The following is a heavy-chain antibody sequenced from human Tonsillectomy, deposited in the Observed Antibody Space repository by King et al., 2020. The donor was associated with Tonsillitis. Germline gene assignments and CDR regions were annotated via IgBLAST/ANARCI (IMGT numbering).Heavy chain of an antibody. D-gene: IGHD6-19*01. CDR2: IRYDGSNK. CDR3: AKDEWQWLVEMDYFAY. V-gene: IGHV3-30*02. CDR1: GFTFSNYG. Sequence: VQLVESWGGVVQPGGSLRLSCAASGFTFSNYGMHWVRQAPGKGLEWVAFIRYDGSNKYYADSVKGRFTISRDNSKNTLYLQMNSLRAEDTAVYYCAKDEWQWLVEMDYFAYWGQGTLVTVSS. J-gene: IGHJ4*02.